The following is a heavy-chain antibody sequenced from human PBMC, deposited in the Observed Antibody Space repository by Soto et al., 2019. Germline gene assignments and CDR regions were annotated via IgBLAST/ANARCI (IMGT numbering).Heavy chain of an antibody. V-gene: IGHV2-5*01. CDR2: IYWNDDK. J-gene: IGHJ3*02. Sequence: QITLKESGPTLVKPTQTLTLTCTFSGFSLSTSGVGVGWIRQPPGKALEWLALIYWNDDKRYSPSLKSRLTITKDTSKNQVVLTMTNMDPVDTATYYCAHSLIGSVGYWGKSDAFDIWGQGTMVTVSS. CDR3: AHSLIGSVGYWGKSDAFDI. CDR1: GFSLSTSGVG. D-gene: IGHD3-16*01.